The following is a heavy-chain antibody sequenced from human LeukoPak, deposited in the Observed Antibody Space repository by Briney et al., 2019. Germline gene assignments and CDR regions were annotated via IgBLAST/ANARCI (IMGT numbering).Heavy chain of an antibody. CDR2: IRSKANSYAT. V-gene: IGHV3-73*01. Sequence: GGSLKLSCAASGFTFSGSAMHWVRQASGKGLEWVGRIRSKANSYATAYAASVKGRFTISRDDSKNTAYLQMNSLKTEDTAVYYCTRRRDGYRDYYYGMDVWGQGTTVTVSS. J-gene: IGHJ6*02. CDR3: TRRRDGYRDYYYGMDV. CDR1: GFTFSGSA. D-gene: IGHD5-24*01.